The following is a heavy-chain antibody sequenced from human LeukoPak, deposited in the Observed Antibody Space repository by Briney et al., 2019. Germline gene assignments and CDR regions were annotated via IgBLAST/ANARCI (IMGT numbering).Heavy chain of an antibody. J-gene: IGHJ5*02. Sequence: SVKVSCKASGYTFTGYYMHWVRQAPGQGLEWMGRINPNSGGTNYAQKFQGRVTMTRDTSISTAYMELSRLRSDDTAVDLCARVEGYCSSNSCYPGNWFDPWGQGTLVTVSS. D-gene: IGHD2-2*01. CDR2: INPNSGGT. CDR3: ARVEGYCSSNSCYPGNWFDP. V-gene: IGHV1-2*06. CDR1: GYTFTGYY.